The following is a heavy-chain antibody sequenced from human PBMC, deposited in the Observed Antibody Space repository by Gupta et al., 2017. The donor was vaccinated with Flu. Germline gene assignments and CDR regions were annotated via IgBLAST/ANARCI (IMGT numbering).Heavy chain of an antibody. V-gene: IGHV3-48*01. J-gene: IGHJ4*02. Sequence: VLQVPGKGLEWLSYISGSGTTIYYADSVKGRFTISRDNAKNSLYLQMNSLRAEDTAVYYCASYYYDSSGTHFWGQGTLVTVSS. D-gene: IGHD3-22*01. CDR2: ISGSGTTI. CDR3: ASYYYDSSGTHF.